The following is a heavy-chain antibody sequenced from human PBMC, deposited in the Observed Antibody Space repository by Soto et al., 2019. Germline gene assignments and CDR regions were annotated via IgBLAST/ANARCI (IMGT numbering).Heavy chain of an antibody. Sequence: SETLSLTCAVYGGSFSGYYWSWIRQPPGKGLEWIGEINHSGSTNYNPSLKSRVTISVDTSKNQFSLKLSSMTAADTAVYYCARERARWLKNSRYFDYWGQGTLVTVSS. CDR3: ARERARWLKNSRYFDY. V-gene: IGHV4-34*01. CDR1: GGSFSGYY. J-gene: IGHJ4*02. CDR2: INHSGST. D-gene: IGHD5-12*01.